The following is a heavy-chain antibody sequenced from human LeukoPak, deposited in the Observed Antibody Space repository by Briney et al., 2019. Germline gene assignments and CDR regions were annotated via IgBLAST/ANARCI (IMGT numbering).Heavy chain of an antibody. D-gene: IGHD6-19*01. J-gene: IGHJ4*02. Sequence: SETLSLTCTVSGGSISSYYWSWIRQPPGNGLEWIGYIYYSGSTNYNPSLKSRVTISVDTSKNQFSLKLSSVTAADTAVYYCARGAHSSGWFDYWGQGTLVTVSS. CDR2: IYYSGST. CDR1: GGSISSYY. CDR3: ARGAHSSGWFDY. V-gene: IGHV4-59*01.